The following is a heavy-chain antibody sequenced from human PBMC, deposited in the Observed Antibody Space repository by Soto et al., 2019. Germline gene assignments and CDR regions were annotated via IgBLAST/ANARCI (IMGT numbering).Heavy chain of an antibody. CDR3: ARVALAPSVLKGSSSGWCDY. J-gene: IGHJ4*02. CDR2: ISAYNGNT. Sequence: ASVKVSCKASGYTFTSYGISWVRQAPGQGLEWMGWISAYNGNTNYAQKLQGRVTMTTDTSTSTAYMELRSLRSDDTAVYYCARVALAPSVLKGSSSGWCDYWGQGTLVTVSS. CDR1: GYTFTSYG. V-gene: IGHV1-18*01. D-gene: IGHD6-19*01.